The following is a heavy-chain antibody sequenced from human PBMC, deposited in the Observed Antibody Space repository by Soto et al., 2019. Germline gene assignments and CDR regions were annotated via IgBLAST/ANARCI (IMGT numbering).Heavy chain of an antibody. CDR2: IVVGSGNT. Sequence: GASVKVSCKASGFTFTSSAMQWVRQARGQRLEWIGWIVVGSGNTNYAQKFQERVTITRDMSTSTAYMELSSLRSEDTAVYYCAAEDIVVVPAAPGESYYYYYGMDVWGKGTTVTVSS. D-gene: IGHD2-2*01. V-gene: IGHV1-58*02. CDR3: AAEDIVVVPAAPGESYYYYYGMDV. CDR1: GFTFTSSA. J-gene: IGHJ6*04.